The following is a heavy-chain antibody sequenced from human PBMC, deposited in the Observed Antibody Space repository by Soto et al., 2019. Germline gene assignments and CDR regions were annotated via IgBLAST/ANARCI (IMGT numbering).Heavy chain of an antibody. J-gene: IGHJ4*02. CDR3: APKRRSGWFEGEY. Sequence: QVQLVQSGAEVKKPGASVKVSCKASGYTFTSYGISWVRQAPGQGLEWMGWISAYNGNTNYAQKLQGRVTMTTDTATSKAYMELRSLGSDDTPEYYCAPKRRSGWFEGEYWGQGTLVTVSS. CDR1: GYTFTSYG. CDR2: ISAYNGNT. V-gene: IGHV1-18*01. D-gene: IGHD6-13*01.